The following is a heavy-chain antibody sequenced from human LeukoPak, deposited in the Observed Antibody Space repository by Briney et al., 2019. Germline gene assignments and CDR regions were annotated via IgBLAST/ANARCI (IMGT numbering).Heavy chain of an antibody. Sequence: PGGSLRLSCAASGFTFSSYAMSWVRQAPGKGLEWVSAISGSGGSTYYADSVKGRFTISRDNSKNTLYLQMNSLRAEDTAVYYCARPSFTDYDFWSGAFDYWGQGTLVTVSS. J-gene: IGHJ4*02. D-gene: IGHD3-3*01. CDR2: ISGSGGST. CDR3: ARPSFTDYDFWSGAFDY. V-gene: IGHV3-23*01. CDR1: GFTFSSYA.